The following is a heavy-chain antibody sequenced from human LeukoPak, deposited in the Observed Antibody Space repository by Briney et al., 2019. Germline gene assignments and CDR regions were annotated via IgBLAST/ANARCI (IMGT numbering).Heavy chain of an antibody. Sequence: SETLSLTCTVSGGSISRGGYYWSWIRQPPGKGLEWIGYIYHSGSTYYNPSLKSRVTMSVDTSKNQFSLKLSSVTAADTAVYYCARRGYSSSFDIWGQGTVVTVSS. CDR3: ARRGYSSSFDI. CDR1: GGSISRGGYY. V-gene: IGHV4-30-2*02. D-gene: IGHD6-13*01. CDR2: IYHSGST. J-gene: IGHJ3*02.